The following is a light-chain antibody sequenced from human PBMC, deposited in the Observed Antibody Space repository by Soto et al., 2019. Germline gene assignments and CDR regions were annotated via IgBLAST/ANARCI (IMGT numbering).Light chain of an antibody. CDR3: QQYENLPT. V-gene: IGKV1-33*01. CDR1: QNINNY. J-gene: IGKJ5*01. Sequence: DIQMTQSPSCLSAPVGDRVTITCQASQNINNYLNWYQQKPGRAPXLLIYDASNLEAGVPSRFRGGGSGTDFTFTISRLQPEYVATYYCQQYENLPTFGQGTRLEIK. CDR2: DAS.